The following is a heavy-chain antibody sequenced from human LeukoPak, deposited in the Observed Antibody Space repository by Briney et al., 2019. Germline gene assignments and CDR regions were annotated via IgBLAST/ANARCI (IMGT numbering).Heavy chain of an antibody. V-gene: IGHV4-59*01. D-gene: IGHD6-13*01. CDR1: IDSITNYY. CDR2: IYHSGNT. CDR3: AREEGIAAAGALEY. J-gene: IGHJ4*02. Sequence: SETPSLTCSVPIDSITNYYWSWIRQPPGKGLEWIGFIYHSGNTNKNPSLTTRVTMSVDTSKTQITLRLSSVTAADTAVYYCAREEGIAAAGALEYWGQGILVTVSS.